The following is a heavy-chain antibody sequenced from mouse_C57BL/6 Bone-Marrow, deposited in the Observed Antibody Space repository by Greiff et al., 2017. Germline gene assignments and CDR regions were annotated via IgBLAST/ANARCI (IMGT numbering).Heavy chain of an antibody. D-gene: IGHD3-1*01. CDR1: GFSLSTSGMG. J-gene: IGHJ4*01. V-gene: IGHV8-12*01. Sequence: QVQLKQSGPGILQSSQTLSLTCSFSGFSLSTSGMGVSWIRQPSGKGLEWLAHIYWDDDKRYNPSLKSRLTISKDTSRNQVFLKMTSVDTADTATYYCARSGGLPAYYAMDDWGQGTSVTVSS. CDR3: ARSGGLPAYYAMDD. CDR2: IYWDDDK.